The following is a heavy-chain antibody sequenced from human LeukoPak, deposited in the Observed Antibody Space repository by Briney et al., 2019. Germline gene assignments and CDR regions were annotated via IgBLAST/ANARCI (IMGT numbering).Heavy chain of an antibody. D-gene: IGHD6-19*01. CDR2: IYYSGST. CDR3: ARSFSSGWPYVGF. Sequence: SETLSLTCTVSGDSISSYYWNWIRQPPGKGLEWIGYIYYSGSTNYNPSLKSRVTISVDTSKNQFSLKLTSVTAADTAVYYCARSFSSGWPYVGFWGQGTLVTVSS. J-gene: IGHJ1*01. CDR1: GDSISSYY. V-gene: IGHV4-59*01.